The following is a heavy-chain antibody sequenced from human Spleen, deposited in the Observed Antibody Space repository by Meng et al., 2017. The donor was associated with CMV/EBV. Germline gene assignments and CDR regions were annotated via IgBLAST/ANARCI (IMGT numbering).Heavy chain of an antibody. CDR2: INHSGST. CDR3: ARGNSGREWFDP. J-gene: IGHJ5*02. CDR1: GGSFSCYY. Sequence: SGGGPLQPPAPPSLTCSCSGGSFSCYYWSWIRQPPGKGLEWIGEINHSGSTNYNPSLKSRVTISVDTSKNQFSLKLSSVTAADTAVYYCARGNSGREWFDPWGQGTLVTVSS. D-gene: IGHD6-19*01. V-gene: IGHV4-34*01.